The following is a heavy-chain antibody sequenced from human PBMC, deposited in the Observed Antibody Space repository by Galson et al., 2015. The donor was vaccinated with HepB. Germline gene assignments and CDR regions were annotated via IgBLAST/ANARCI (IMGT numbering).Heavy chain of an antibody. CDR2: MNPNSGNT. Sequence: SVKVSCKASGYTFNSYDINWVRQASGQGLEWMGWMNPNSGNTGYAQKFQGRVTMTRNTSISTAYMELSSLRSEDTAVYYCARGPYDSSGYYYYFDFWGQGTLVTVSS. CDR3: ARGPYDSSGYYYYFDF. CDR1: GYTFNSYD. J-gene: IGHJ4*02. V-gene: IGHV1-8*01. D-gene: IGHD3-22*01.